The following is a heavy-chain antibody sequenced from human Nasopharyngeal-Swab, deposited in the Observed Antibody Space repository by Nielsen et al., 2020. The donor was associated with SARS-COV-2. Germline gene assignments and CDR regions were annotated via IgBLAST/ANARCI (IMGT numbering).Heavy chain of an antibody. CDR1: GFTFSSYS. Sequence: GESLKISCAASGFTFSSYSMNWVRQAPGKGLEWVSAISRTSSTYYADSVKGRFTVSRDNSKNTLYLQMNSLRAEDTAVYYCAREVTYSSSADFDYWGQGTLVTVSS. CDR2: ISRTSST. V-gene: IGHV3-69-1*01. CDR3: AREVTYSSSADFDY. D-gene: IGHD6-6*01. J-gene: IGHJ4*02.